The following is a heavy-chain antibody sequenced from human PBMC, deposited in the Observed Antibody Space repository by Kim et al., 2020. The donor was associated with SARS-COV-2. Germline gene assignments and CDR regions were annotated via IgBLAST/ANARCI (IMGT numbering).Heavy chain of an antibody. Sequence: GGSLRLSCAASGFTFSSYAMSWVRQAPGKGLEWVSAISGSGGSTYYADSVKGRFTISRDNSKNTLYLQMNSLSAEDTAVYYCAKELGLGFENYYFDYWGQGTLVAVSS. CDR1: GFTFSSYA. CDR2: ISGSGGST. D-gene: IGHD7-27*01. J-gene: IGHJ4*02. CDR3: AKELGLGFENYYFDY. V-gene: IGHV3-23*01.